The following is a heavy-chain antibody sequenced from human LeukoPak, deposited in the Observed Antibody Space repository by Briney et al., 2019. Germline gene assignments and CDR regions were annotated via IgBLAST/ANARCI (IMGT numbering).Heavy chain of an antibody. Sequence: ASETLSLTCTVSGGSISSSSYYWGWIRQPPGKGLEWIGSIYYSGSTYYNPSLKSRVTISVDTSKNQFSLKLSSVTAADTAVYYCARGSVDQEWELPLDYWGQGTLVTVSS. CDR3: ARGSVDQEWELPLDY. CDR1: GGSISSSSYY. D-gene: IGHD1-26*01. J-gene: IGHJ4*02. CDR2: IYYSGST. V-gene: IGHV4-39*01.